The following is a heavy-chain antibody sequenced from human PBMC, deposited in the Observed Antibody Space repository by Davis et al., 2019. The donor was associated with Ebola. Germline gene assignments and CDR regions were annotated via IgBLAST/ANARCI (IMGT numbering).Heavy chain of an antibody. CDR1: GDSMSSYY. J-gene: IGHJ6*02. CDR3: ARCGTTVDIWGMDV. D-gene: IGHD4-11*01. V-gene: IGHV4-59*01. CDR2: IYYSGSA. Sequence: LSLSCTVAGDSMSSYYWSWIRQSPGKGLEWIGYIYYSGSARYNPSLKSRTLISIDTSKNQVLLELTSVTAADTAIYDCARCGTTVDIWGMDVWGHGTTVTVSS.